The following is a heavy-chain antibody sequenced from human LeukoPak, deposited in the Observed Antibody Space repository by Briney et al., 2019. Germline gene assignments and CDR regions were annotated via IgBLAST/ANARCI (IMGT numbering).Heavy chain of an antibody. V-gene: IGHV3-30*02. CDR1: GFSFSIHG. D-gene: IGHD6-13*01. J-gene: IGHJ1*01. Sequence: GGSLRLSCAASGFSFSIHGMHWVRQAPGKGLEWVAFIRYDGSNKYYADSVKGRFTISRDNSKNTLYLQMNSLRAEDTAVYYCAKSLIVGYSSSWYSPAEYFQHWGQGTLVTVSS. CDR2: IRYDGSNK. CDR3: AKSLIVGYSSSWYSPAEYFQH.